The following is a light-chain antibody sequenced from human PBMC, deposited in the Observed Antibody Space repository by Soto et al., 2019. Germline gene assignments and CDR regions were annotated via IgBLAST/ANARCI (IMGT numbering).Light chain of an antibody. CDR1: QNIDRD. CDR3: QQSYSRVFP. J-gene: IGKJ3*01. CDR2: AAS. V-gene: IGKV1-39*01. Sequence: DIQVTPSPSSLSASVGARVTITCRTSQNIDRDLHWYQQKPGKAPKHLIFAASSLQRGVPARLSGSGAGTDFTLNTSSLQPDDFGTYYCQQSYSRVFPFGPGTKVDF.